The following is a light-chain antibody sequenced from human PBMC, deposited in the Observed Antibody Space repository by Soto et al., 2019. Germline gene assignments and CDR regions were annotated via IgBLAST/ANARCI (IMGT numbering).Light chain of an antibody. V-gene: IGLV2-14*01. CDR2: DVS. Sequence: QSVLTQPASVSGSPGQSITISCTGASSDVGAYNYVSWYQQHPGKVPKLMIYDVSGRPSGISSRFSGSKSGNTASLTISGFQAEDEADYYCTSYTSDITYVFGTGTKVTVL. CDR1: SSDVGAYNY. CDR3: TSYTSDITYV. J-gene: IGLJ1*01.